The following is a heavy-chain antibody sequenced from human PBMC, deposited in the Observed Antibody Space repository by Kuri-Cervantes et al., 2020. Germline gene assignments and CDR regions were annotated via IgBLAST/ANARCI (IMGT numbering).Heavy chain of an antibody. CDR2: INAGNGNT. V-gene: IGHV1-3*01. J-gene: IGHJ4*02. CDR3: ALVRVAGSDY. D-gene: IGHD6-19*01. CDR1: GYTFTSYA. Sequence: ASVKVSCKASGYTFTSYAMHWVRQAPGQRLEWMGWINAGNGNTKYSQKFQGRVTITADESTSTACMELCSLRSEDTAVYYCALVRVAGSDYWGQGTLVTVSS.